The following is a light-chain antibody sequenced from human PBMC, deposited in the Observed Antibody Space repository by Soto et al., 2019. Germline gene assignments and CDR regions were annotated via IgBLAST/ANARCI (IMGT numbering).Light chain of an antibody. V-gene: IGKV2-28*01. CDR2: LGS. CDR3: MQALQTLGP. Sequence: DIVMTQSPLSLPVTPGEPASISCRSSQSLLHSNGYNYLDWYLQKPGQSPQLLIYLGSNRASGVPDRFSGSGSGTDFTLKISRVEAEDVGVYYGMQALQTLGPFGQGTKVEIK. CDR1: QSLLHSNGYNY. J-gene: IGKJ1*01.